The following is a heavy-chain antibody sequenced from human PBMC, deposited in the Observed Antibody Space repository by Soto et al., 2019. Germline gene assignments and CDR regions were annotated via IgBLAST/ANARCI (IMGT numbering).Heavy chain of an antibody. CDR3: ARSLTVAHFDY. J-gene: IGHJ4*02. CDR2: ISSDGSNK. CDR1: GFIFSSYA. V-gene: IGHV3-30-3*01. Sequence: GGSLRLSCAASGFIFSSYAMHWVRQAPGKGLEWVAVISSDGSNKYYADSVKGRFTISRDNSKNTLYLQMNSLRAEDTAVYYCARSLTVAHFDYWGQGTLVTVSS. D-gene: IGHD4-17*01.